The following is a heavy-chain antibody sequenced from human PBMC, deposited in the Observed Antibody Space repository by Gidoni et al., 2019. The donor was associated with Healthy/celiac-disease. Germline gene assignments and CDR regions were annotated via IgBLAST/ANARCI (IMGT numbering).Heavy chain of an antibody. J-gene: IGHJ5*02. Sequence: QLQLQESGPGLVTPSETLSLTCTVSGDSISSSSYYWGWIRQPPGKGLEWIGSIYYSGSTYYNPSLKSRVTISVDTSKNQFSLKLSSVTAADTAVYYCATFYLGPATGWFDPWGQGTLVTVSS. D-gene: IGHD1-1*01. CDR1: GDSISSSSYY. CDR2: IYYSGST. CDR3: ATFYLGPATGWFDP. V-gene: IGHV4-39*01.